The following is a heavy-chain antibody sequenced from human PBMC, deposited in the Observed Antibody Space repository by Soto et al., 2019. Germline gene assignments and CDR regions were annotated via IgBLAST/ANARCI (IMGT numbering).Heavy chain of an antibody. CDR2: INHSGST. Sequence: ETLSLTCAVYGGSLSGYFWSWVRQPPGKGLEWIGEINHSGSTNYNPSLKSRVTISVDTSKHQFSLRLSSVTAADSAIYYCASYHYYDFWIGSRHYMAFWGKGSSVTVSS. J-gene: IGHJ6*03. CDR3: ASYHYYDFWIGSRHYMAF. V-gene: IGHV4-34*01. CDR1: GGSLSGYF. D-gene: IGHD3-3*01.